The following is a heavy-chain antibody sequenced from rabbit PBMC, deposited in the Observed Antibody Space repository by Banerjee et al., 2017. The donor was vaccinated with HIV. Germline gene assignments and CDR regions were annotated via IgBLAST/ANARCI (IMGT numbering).Heavy chain of an antibody. CDR1: GFDFSSYS. CDR2: IVPIFGAA. Sequence: QEQLVESGGGLVQPEGSLTLTCTASGFDFSSYSMSWVRQAPGKGLEWIGYIVPIFGAAYYASWVNGRFTISSHNAQNTLYLQLNSLTAADTATYFCVREAGYAGYGDASLWGPGTLVTVS. J-gene: IGHJ4*01. D-gene: IGHD6-1*01. CDR3: VREAGYAGYGDASL. V-gene: IGHV1S47*01.